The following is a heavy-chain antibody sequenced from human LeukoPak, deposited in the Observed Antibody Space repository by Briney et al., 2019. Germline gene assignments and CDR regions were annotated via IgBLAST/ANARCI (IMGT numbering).Heavy chain of an antibody. Sequence: GESLKISCKGSGYSFTSYWIGWVRQMPGKGLEWMGIIYPGDSDTRYSPSFQGQVTISADKSISTAYLQWSSLKASDTAMYYCARHTAVPAAIDAFDIWGQGTMVTASS. CDR1: GYSFTSYW. J-gene: IGHJ3*02. D-gene: IGHD2-2*01. CDR2: IYPGDSDT. CDR3: ARHTAVPAAIDAFDI. V-gene: IGHV5-51*01.